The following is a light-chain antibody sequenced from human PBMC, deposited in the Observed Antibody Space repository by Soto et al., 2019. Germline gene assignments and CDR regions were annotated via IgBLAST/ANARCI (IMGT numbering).Light chain of an antibody. CDR1: QSVSTVY. Sequence: IVLTQAPTTLSLSPGEIVTLYGGAGQSVSTVYVASHQQKPGLAPKPLTYDASRRATGIADRFSGSLYGTDYTLTNTRLEPEDFAVYYCQQYGSSLTWRFGEGTRVDIK. J-gene: IGKJ1*01. CDR2: DAS. V-gene: IGKV3D-20*01. CDR3: QQYGSSLTWR.